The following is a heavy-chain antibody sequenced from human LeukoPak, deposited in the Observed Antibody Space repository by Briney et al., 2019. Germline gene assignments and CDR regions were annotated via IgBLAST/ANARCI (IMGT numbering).Heavy chain of an antibody. V-gene: IGHV4-39*07. CDR3: ARESTTGSYLRDYYYYGMDV. CDR2: IYYSGTT. CDR1: GGSISSNSYH. Sequence: SETLSLTCTVSGGSISSNSYHWGWIRQPPGKGLEWIRSIYYSGTTYYNPSLKSRVTISVDTSKNQFSLKLSSVTAADTAVYYCARESTTGSYLRDYYYYGMDVWGQGTTVTVSS. D-gene: IGHD1-26*01. J-gene: IGHJ6*02.